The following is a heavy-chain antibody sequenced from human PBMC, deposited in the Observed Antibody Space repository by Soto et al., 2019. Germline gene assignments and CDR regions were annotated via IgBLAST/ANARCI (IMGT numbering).Heavy chain of an antibody. CDR1: GYTFTSYY. CDR3: ARGSRGSGYYSRSGY. Sequence: ASVKVSCKASGYTFTSYYMHWVRQAPGQGLEWMGIINPSGGTTSYAQKFQGRVTMTRDTSTSTVYMELSSLRSEDTAVYYCARGSRGSGYYSRSGYWGQGTLVTVLL. CDR2: INPSGGTT. J-gene: IGHJ4*02. V-gene: IGHV1-46*01. D-gene: IGHD3-22*01.